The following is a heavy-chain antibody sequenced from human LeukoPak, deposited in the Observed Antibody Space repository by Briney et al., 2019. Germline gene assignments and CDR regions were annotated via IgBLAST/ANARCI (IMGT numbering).Heavy chain of an antibody. CDR3: ARVSGHWYGDTYYFDY. J-gene: IGHJ4*02. V-gene: IGHV3-64*01. Sequence: GGSLRLSCAASGFTFSTYSMHWVRQAPGKGLEYVSAISSNGGSTYYANSVKGRFTISRDNSKNTLYLQMGSLRAEDMAVYYCARVSGHWYGDTYYFDYWGQGTLVTVSS. CDR2: ISSNGGST. CDR1: GFTFSTYS. D-gene: IGHD4-17*01.